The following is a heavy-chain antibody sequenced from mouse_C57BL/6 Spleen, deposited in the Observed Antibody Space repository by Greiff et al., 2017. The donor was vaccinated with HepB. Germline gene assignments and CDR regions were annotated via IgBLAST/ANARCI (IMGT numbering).Heavy chain of an antibody. Sequence: VQLQQPGAELVKPGASVKLSCKASGYTFTSYWMHWVKQRPGRGLEWIGRIDPNSGGTKYNEKCKSKATRTVDKTSSPAYMQLSSLTSEDSAGYYCARQEIGYYYGSRGYFDVWGTGTTVTVSS. D-gene: IGHD1-1*01. CDR3: ARQEIGYYYGSRGYFDV. CDR1: GYTFTSYW. J-gene: IGHJ1*03. CDR2: IDPNSGGT. V-gene: IGHV1-72*01.